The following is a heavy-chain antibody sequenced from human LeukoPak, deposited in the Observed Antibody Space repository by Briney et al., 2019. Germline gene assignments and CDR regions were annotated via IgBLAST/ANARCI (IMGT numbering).Heavy chain of an antibody. V-gene: IGHV3-23*01. CDR3: AKQKKRITMIVVGNFDY. Sequence: RGGSLRLSCAASGFTFSSYAMSWVRQAPGKGLEWVSAISGSGGSTYYADSVKGRFTISRDNSKNTLYLQMNSLRAEDTAVYYCAKQKKRITMIVVGNFDYWGQGTLVTVSS. J-gene: IGHJ4*02. CDR2: ISGSGGST. CDR1: GFTFSSYA. D-gene: IGHD3-22*01.